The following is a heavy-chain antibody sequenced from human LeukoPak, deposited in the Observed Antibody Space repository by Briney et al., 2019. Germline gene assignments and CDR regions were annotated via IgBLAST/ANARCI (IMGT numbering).Heavy chain of an antibody. CDR2: TYYRSKWYS. V-gene: IGHV6-1*01. Sequence: SQTLSLICVISGDSFSSNSGAWHWIRQSPSRGLEWLGRTYYRSKWYSDYAVSVKGRITISPDTSENQFSLQLNSVTPEDTAMYYCVRSFHSNYFDHWGQGTLVTVSS. CDR3: VRSFHSNYFDH. D-gene: IGHD6-13*01. CDR1: GDSFSSNSGA. J-gene: IGHJ4*02.